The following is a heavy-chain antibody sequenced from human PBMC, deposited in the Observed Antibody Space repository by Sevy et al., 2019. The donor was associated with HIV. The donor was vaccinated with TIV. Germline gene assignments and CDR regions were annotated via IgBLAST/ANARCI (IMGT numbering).Heavy chain of an antibody. CDR3: AREGCTKPHDY. CDR1: GFTFSKYS. CDR2: LSFGCGEM. Sequence: GGSLRLSCAASGFTFSKYSMSWVRQPPGKGLERVSTLSFGCGEMNYADSVKGRFIISRDNSKSSVYLQMNNLRPEDTAVYYCAREGCTKPHDYWGQGTLVTVSS. V-gene: IGHV3-23*01. J-gene: IGHJ4*02. D-gene: IGHD2-8*01.